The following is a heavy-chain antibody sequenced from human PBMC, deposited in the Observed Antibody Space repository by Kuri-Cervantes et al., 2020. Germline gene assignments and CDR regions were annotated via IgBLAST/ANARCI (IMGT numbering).Heavy chain of an antibody. Sequence: GGSLRLSCKGSGYSFTSYWIGWVRQMPGKGLEWMGIIYAGDSDTRYSPSFQGQVTISADKSISTAYLQWSSLKASDTAMYYCARPPPNFGHCGGDCYSDAFDIWGQGTMVTVSS. V-gene: IGHV5-51*01. CDR3: ARPPPNFGHCGGDCYSDAFDI. CDR2: IYAGDSDT. J-gene: IGHJ3*02. D-gene: IGHD2-21*01. CDR1: GYSFTSYW.